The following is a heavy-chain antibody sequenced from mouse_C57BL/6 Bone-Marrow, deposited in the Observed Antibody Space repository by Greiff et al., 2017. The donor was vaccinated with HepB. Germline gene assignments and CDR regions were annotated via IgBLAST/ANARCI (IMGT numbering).Heavy chain of an antibody. CDR1: GYTFTSYW. V-gene: IGHV1-52*01. CDR2: IDPSDSET. Sequence: QVQLQQSGAELVRPGSSVKLSCKASGYTFTSYWMHWVKQRPIQGLEWIGNIDPSDSETHYNQKFKDKATLTVDKSSSTAYMQLSSLTSEDSAVYYCARWGGNYFDYWGQGTTLTVSS. CDR3: ARWGGNYFDY. J-gene: IGHJ2*01. D-gene: IGHD1-1*02.